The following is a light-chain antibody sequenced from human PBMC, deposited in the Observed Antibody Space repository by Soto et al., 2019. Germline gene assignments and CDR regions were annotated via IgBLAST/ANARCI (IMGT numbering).Light chain of an antibody. Sequence: DIVMTQSPLSLPLTPGEPASISCRSSQSLLHSNGYNYLDWYLQKPGQSPQLLIYLGSNRASGVPDRFSGSGSGTDFTLKISRVEAEDVGVYYCMQALQTPWTFGQGTQVEIK. CDR2: LGS. CDR3: MQALQTPWT. J-gene: IGKJ1*01. V-gene: IGKV2-28*01. CDR1: QSLLHSNGYNY.